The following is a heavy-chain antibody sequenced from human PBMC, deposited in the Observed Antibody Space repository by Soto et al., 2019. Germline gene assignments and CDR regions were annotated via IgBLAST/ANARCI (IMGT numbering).Heavy chain of an antibody. J-gene: IGHJ4*02. V-gene: IGHV3-33*01. CDR3: ARDQDHPEYYFDY. CDR1: GFTFSSYG. D-gene: IGHD3-10*01. Sequence: PGGSLRLSCAASGFTFSSYGMHWVRQAPGKGLEWVAVIWYDGSNKYYADSVKGRFTISRDNSKNTLYLQMNSLRAEDTAVYYCARDQDHPEYYFDYWGQGTLVTVSS. CDR2: IWYDGSNK.